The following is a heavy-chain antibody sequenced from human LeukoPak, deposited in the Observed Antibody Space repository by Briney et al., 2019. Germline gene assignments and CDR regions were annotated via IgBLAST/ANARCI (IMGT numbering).Heavy chain of an antibody. CDR3: ARVYGSGSYYYYYYYYMDV. D-gene: IGHD3-10*01. V-gene: IGHV4-59*12. CDR2: IYYTGST. Sequence: KSSETLSLTCTVSGGSIDSYYWSWIRQPPGKGLEWIGYIYYTGSTEYHPSLKSRVTISLDTSKNQFSLKLSSVTAADTAVYYCARVYGSGSYYYYYYYYMDVWGKGTTVTVSS. J-gene: IGHJ6*03. CDR1: GGSIDSYY.